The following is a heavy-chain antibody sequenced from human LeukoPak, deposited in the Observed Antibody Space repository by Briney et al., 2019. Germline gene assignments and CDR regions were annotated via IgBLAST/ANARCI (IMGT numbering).Heavy chain of an antibody. V-gene: IGHV4-61*01. CDR2: IYYSGST. D-gene: IGHD4-17*01. J-gene: IGHJ4*02. CDR1: GGSVSSGSYY. CDR3: ARAKSTVTFAY. Sequence: SETLSLTRTVSGGSVSSGSYYWSWIRQPPGKGLEWLGYIYYSGSTNYNPSLKSRVTISVDTSKNQFSLKLSSVTAADTAVYYCARAKSTVTFAYWGQGTLVTVSS.